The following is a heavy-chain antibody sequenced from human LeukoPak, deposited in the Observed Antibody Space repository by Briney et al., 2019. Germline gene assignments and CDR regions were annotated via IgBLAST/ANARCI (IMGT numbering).Heavy chain of an antibody. V-gene: IGHV3-20*04. CDR3: ARDRILDGSRAPDY. Sequence: GGSLRLSCAASGFTFSSYGMSWVRQAPGKGLEWVSGINWNGGSTGYADSVKGRFTISRDNAKNSLYLQMNSLRAEDTALYYCARDRILDGSRAPDYWGQGTLVTVSS. D-gene: IGHD5-24*01. J-gene: IGHJ4*02. CDR1: GFTFSSYG. CDR2: INWNGGST.